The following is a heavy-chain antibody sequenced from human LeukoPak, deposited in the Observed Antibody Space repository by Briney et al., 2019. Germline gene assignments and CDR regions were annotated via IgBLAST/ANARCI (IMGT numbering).Heavy chain of an antibody. D-gene: IGHD6-19*01. Sequence: RSGGSLRLSCAASGFTFSSYSMNWVRQAPGKGLEWVSSISSSSYIYYADSVKGRFTISRDNAKNSLYLQMNSLRAEDTAVYYCARTSIAVAYGYWGQGTLVTVSS. V-gene: IGHV3-21*01. CDR3: ARTSIAVAYGY. J-gene: IGHJ4*02. CDR1: GFTFSSYS. CDR2: ISSSSYI.